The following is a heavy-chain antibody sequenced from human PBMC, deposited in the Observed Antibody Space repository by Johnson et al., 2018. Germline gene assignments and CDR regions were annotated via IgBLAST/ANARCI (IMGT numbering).Heavy chain of an antibody. CDR1: GFTFSSYW. J-gene: IGHJ3*02. V-gene: IGHV3-7*01. CDR2: IKQEGSEK. D-gene: IGHD3-22*01. Sequence: VQLVQSGGGVVKPGGSLRLSCAASGFTFSSYWMTWVRQAPGKGLEWVANIKQEGSEKYYVDPVKGRFTISRDNPKNSLYLQMNSLRAEETAVYYCASRGHGEDSSGYYPTNDAFDIWGQGTMVTVSS. CDR3: ASRGHGEDSSGYYPTNDAFDI.